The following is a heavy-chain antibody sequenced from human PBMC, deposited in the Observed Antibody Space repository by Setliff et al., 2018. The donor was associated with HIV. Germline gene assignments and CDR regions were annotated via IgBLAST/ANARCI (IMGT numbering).Heavy chain of an antibody. CDR1: GGSISSRSYY. CDR2: IHTSGDT. CDR3: VRPSFGIGGGSMFDS. J-gene: IGHJ4*02. D-gene: IGHD3-3*01. V-gene: IGHV4-61*09. Sequence: SETLSLTCSVSGGSISSRSYYWSWIRQPAGKGLEWIGHIHTSGDTDYSPSLNSRVTISIDTSKKQFSLKLSSVTAADPAVYYCVRPSFGIGGGSMFDSWGQGIVVTVSS.